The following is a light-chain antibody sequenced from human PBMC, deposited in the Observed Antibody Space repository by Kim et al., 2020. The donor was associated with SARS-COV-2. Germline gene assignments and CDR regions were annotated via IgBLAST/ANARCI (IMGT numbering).Light chain of an antibody. J-gene: IGKJ2*01. Sequence: EIVLTQPPGTLSLSPGERATLSCRASQSVSSSYLAWYQQKPGQAPRLLIYGASSRATGIPDRFSGSGSGTDFTLTISRLEPEDFAVYYCQQYGSSSYTFGQGTKLEI. CDR2: GAS. CDR1: QSVSSSY. V-gene: IGKV3-20*01. CDR3: QQYGSSSYT.